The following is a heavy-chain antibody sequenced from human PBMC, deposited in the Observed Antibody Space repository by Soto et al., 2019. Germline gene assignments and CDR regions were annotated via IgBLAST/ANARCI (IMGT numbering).Heavy chain of an antibody. CDR2: IYYSGST. J-gene: IGHJ5*02. V-gene: IGHV4-39*07. CDR3: ARDLRRLGELYP. D-gene: IGHD3-16*01. CDR1: GGSISSSSYY. Sequence: PSETLSLTCTVSGGSISSSSYYWAWIRQPPGKGLEWIGSIYYSGSTYYNPSLKSRVTISVDTSKNQFSLKLSSVTAADTAVYYCARDLRRLGELYPWGQGTLVTVSS.